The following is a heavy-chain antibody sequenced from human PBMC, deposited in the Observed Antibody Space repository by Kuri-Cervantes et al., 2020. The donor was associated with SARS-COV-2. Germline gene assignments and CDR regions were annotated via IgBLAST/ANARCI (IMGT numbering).Heavy chain of an antibody. Sequence: SQTLSLTCAVYGGSFSGYYWSWIRQPPGKGLEWIGEINHSGSTNYNPSLKSRVTISVDTSKNQFSLKLSSVTAADTAVYYCARPAVRMVRGVIHYWGQGTLVTVSS. J-gene: IGHJ4*02. CDR1: GGSFSGYY. V-gene: IGHV4-34*01. D-gene: IGHD3-10*01. CDR3: ARPAVRMVRGVIHY. CDR2: INHSGST.